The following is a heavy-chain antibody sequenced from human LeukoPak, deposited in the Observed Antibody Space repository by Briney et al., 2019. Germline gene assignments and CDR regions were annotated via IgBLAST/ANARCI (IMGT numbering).Heavy chain of an antibody. CDR3: ARVGVSYYYDSSGYCSSDYYYYGMDV. Sequence: SVRVSCKASGGTFSSYAISWVRHAPGQGLEWMGRIIPILGIANYAQKFQGRVTITADKSTSTAYMELSSLRSEDTAVHYCARVGVSYYYDSSGYCSSDYYYYGMDVWGQGTTVTVSS. D-gene: IGHD3-22*01. CDR2: IIPILGIA. CDR1: GGTFSSYA. J-gene: IGHJ6*02. V-gene: IGHV1-69*04.